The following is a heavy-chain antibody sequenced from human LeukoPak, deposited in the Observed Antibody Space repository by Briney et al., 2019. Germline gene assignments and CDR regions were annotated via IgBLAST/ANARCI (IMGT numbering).Heavy chain of an antibody. CDR3: AREGYASGTRYGMDV. CDR2: IYAGGTT. CDR1: GFTVTNNY. J-gene: IGHJ6*02. Sequence: PGGSLRLSCAASGFTVTNNYMSWVRQAPGKGLEWVSVIYAGGTTSYAGSVKGRFTISRDSSKNTLYLQMNSLRAEDTAVYYCAREGYASGTRYGMDVWGQGTTVTVSS. V-gene: IGHV3-66*01. D-gene: IGHD3-10*01.